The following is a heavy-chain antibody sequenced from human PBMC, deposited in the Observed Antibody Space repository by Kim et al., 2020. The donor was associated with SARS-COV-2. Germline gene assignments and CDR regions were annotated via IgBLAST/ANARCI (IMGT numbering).Heavy chain of an antibody. CDR1: GYTFTSYY. J-gene: IGHJ4*02. V-gene: IGHV1-46*03. D-gene: IGHD3-10*01. CDR2: INPSGGST. CDR3: ARGGPTYYYGSGSYYNGDY. Sequence: ASVKVSCKASGYTFTSYYMHWVRQAPGQGLEWMGIINPSGGSTSYAQKFQGRVTMTRDTSTSTVYMELSSLRSEDTAVYYCARGGPTYYYGSGSYYNGDYWGQGTLVTVSS.